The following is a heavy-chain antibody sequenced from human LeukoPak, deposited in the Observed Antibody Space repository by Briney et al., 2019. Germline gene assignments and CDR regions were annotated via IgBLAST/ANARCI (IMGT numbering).Heavy chain of an antibody. J-gene: IGHJ4*02. CDR3: ASLWDDGY. V-gene: IGHV3-7*02. CDR1: GFSFSSSW. Sequence: PGGSLSLSCAASGFSFSSSWMTWVRQAPGKGLEWVATTKQDGSEEFYVNSVKGRFTISRDNTKDSLYLQMNSLRADDTAVYYCASLWDDGYWGQGTLVTVSS. CDR2: TKQDGSEE. D-gene: IGHD1-1*01.